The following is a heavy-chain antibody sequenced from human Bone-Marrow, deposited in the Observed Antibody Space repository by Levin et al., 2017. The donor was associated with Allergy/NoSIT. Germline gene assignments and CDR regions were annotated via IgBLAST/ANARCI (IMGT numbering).Heavy chain of an antibody. CDR3: ARGGTMVRGVIHEMGAYYYGMDV. V-gene: IGHV3-13*01. CDR1: GFTFSSYD. CDR2: IGTAGDT. D-gene: IGHD3-10*01. J-gene: IGHJ6*02. Sequence: PGGSLRLSCAASGFTFSSYDMHWVRQATGKGLEWVSAIGTAGDTYYPGSVKGRFTISRENAKNSLYLQMNSLRAGDTAVYYCARGGTMVRGVIHEMGAYYYGMDVWGQGTTVTVSS.